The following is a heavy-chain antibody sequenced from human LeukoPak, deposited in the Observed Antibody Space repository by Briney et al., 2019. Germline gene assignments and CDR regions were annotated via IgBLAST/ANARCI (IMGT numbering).Heavy chain of an antibody. J-gene: IGHJ4*02. CDR2: ISSSSSYI. V-gene: IGHV3-21*01. Sequence: PGGSLRLXCAASGFTFSSYSMNWVRQAPGKGLEWVSSISSSSSYIYYADSVKGRFTISRDNAKNSLYLQMNSLRAEDTAVYYCARVSTNGDYTTFDYWGQGTLVTVSS. D-gene: IGHD4-17*01. CDR1: GFTFSSYS. CDR3: ARVSTNGDYTTFDY.